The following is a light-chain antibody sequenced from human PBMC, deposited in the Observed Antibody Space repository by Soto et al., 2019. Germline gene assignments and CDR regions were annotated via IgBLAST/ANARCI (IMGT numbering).Light chain of an antibody. J-gene: IGLJ1*01. CDR3: AAWDDPLNGLYV. V-gene: IGLV1-44*01. Sequence: QSVLTQPPSASGTPGQRVTISCSGSSSNIGSNTVSWYQHLPGTAPKLLIYSNNQRPSGVPDRFSGSKSGTSASLAISGLQSEDEADYYCAAWDDPLNGLYVLGNGTKVTVL. CDR2: SNN. CDR1: SSNIGSNT.